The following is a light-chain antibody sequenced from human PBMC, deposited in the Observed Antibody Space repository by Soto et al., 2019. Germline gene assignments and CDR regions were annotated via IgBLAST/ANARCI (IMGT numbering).Light chain of an antibody. CDR2: AAS. Sequence: DIQMTQSPSALSASVGDRVTITCRASQGIRNELGWYQQKPGKAPKRLIYAASSLQSGVPSRFSGSGYGTEFTLTISSLQPEDFATYYCLQHNSYPHPFGGGTKVDIK. CDR1: QGIRNE. CDR3: LQHNSYPHP. J-gene: IGKJ4*01. V-gene: IGKV1-17*01.